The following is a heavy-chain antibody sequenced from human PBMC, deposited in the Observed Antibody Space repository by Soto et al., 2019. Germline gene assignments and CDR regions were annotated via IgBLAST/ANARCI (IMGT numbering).Heavy chain of an antibody. CDR1: GFTFSSYA. D-gene: IGHD1-20*01. J-gene: IGHJ3*02. CDR2: ISGRGGST. Sequence: GGSLRLSCAASGFTFSSYAMSWVRQAPGKGLEWVSAISGRGGSTYYADSVKGRFTISRDNSKNTLYLKMNSLRAEDTAVYYCAKDAPLYIAITGTTYDAFDIWGQGTMVTVSS. V-gene: IGHV3-23*01. CDR3: AKDAPLYIAITGTTYDAFDI.